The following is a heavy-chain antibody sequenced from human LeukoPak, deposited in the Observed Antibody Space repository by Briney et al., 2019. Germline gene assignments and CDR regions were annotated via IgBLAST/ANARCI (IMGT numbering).Heavy chain of an antibody. D-gene: IGHD3-9*01. J-gene: IGHJ4*02. Sequence: SVKVSCKASGGSFSSYAISWVRQAPGQGLERVRGIIPIFGTANYAQKFQGRVTITTDESTSTAYMELSSLRSDDTAVYYCARGPLLRYFDWSHLYYFDYWGQGTLVTVSS. CDR2: IIPIFGTA. CDR1: GGSFSSYA. CDR3: ARGPLLRYFDWSHLYYFDY. V-gene: IGHV1-69*05.